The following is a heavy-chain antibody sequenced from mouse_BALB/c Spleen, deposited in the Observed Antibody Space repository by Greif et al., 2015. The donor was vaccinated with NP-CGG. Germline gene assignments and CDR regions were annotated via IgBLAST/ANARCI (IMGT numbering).Heavy chain of an antibody. Sequence: EVQLVESGGGLVKPGGSLKLSCAASGFTFSDYYMYWVRQTPEKRLEWVATISDGGSYTYYPDSVKGRFTISRDNAKNNLYLQMSSLKSEDTAMYYCARVPPFAYWGQGTLVTVSA. CDR3: ARVPPFAY. CDR1: GFTFSDYY. J-gene: IGHJ3*01. CDR2: ISDGGSYT. V-gene: IGHV5-4*02.